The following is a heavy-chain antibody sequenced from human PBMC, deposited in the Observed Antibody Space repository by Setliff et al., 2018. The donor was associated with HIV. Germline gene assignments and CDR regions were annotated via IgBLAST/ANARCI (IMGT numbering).Heavy chain of an antibody. V-gene: IGHV3-23*01. J-gene: IGHJ6*03. D-gene: IGHD1-26*01. CDR1: GFTFSSYA. Sequence: LRLSCAASGFTFSSYAMSWVRQAPGKGLEWVSAISGSGGSTYYADSVKDRFTISRDNSKNTLYLQMNSLRVEDTAVYYCVRGPNRYSGTSSYYYYMDVWGKGTTVTVSS. CDR2: ISGSGGST. CDR3: VRGPNRYSGTSSYYYYMDV.